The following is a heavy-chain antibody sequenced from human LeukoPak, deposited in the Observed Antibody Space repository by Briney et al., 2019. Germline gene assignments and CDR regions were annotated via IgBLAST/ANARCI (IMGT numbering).Heavy chain of an antibody. D-gene: IGHD6-19*01. Sequence: PGRSLRLSCAASGFTFSSYAMHWVRQAPGKGLEWVAVISYDGSNKYYADSVKGRFTISRDNSKNTLYLQMNSLRAEDTAVYYCARSRGLFDYWGQGTLATVSS. CDR1: GFTFSSYA. CDR3: ARSRGLFDY. V-gene: IGHV3-30*04. J-gene: IGHJ4*02. CDR2: ISYDGSNK.